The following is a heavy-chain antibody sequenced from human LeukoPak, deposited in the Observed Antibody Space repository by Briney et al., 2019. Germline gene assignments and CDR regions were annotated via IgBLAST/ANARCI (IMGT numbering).Heavy chain of an antibody. CDR2: TYYRSKWSN. D-gene: IGHD5-18*01. CDR3: ARQSVGYIDY. V-gene: IGHV6-1*01. Sequence: SQTLSLTCAISGDSVSNKDAAWNWIRRSPSRGLEWLGRTYYRSKWSNDYAVSVKSRITINPDTSKNQFSLQLKSVTPDDTAVYYCARQSVGYIDYWGQGSRATVSS. CDR1: GDSVSNKDAA. J-gene: IGHJ4*02.